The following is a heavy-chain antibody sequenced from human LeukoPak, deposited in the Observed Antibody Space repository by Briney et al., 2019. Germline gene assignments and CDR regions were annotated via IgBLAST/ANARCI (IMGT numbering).Heavy chain of an antibody. D-gene: IGHD6-19*01. V-gene: IGHV4-59*01. CDR3: AREADSSGWYGDAFDI. CDR1: VGSISSYY. J-gene: IGHJ3*02. Sequence: PSETLSLTCTVSVGSISSYYGSCIRQPPGKGLEWIGYIYYSGSTNYNPSLKSRVTISVDTSKNQFSLKLSSVTAADTAVYYCAREADSSGWYGDAFDIWGQGTMVTVSS. CDR2: IYYSGST.